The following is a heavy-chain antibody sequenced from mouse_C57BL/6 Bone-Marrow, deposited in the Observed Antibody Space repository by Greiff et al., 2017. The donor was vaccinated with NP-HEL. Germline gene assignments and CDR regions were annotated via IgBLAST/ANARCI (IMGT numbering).Heavy chain of an antibody. D-gene: IGHD2-4*01. V-gene: IGHV1-63*01. CDR3: ARNYDYDPGGFAY. J-gene: IGHJ3*01. Sequence: VQLQQSGAELVRPGTSVKMSCKASGYTFTNYWIGWAKQRPGHGLEWIGDIYPGGGYTNYNEKFKGKATLTADKSSSTAYMQFSSLTSEDSAIYYCARNYDYDPGGFAYWGQGTLVTASA. CDR2: IYPGGGYT. CDR1: GYTFTNYW.